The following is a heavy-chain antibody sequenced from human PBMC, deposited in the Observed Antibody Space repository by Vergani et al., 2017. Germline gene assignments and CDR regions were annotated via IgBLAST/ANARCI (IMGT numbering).Heavy chain of an antibody. D-gene: IGHD5-18*01. CDR2: ISGSGGST. J-gene: IGHJ4*02. Sequence: EVQLVESGGGLVQPGGSLRLSCAASGFTFSSYEMNWVRQAPGKGLEWVSAISGSGGSTYYADSVKGRFTISRDNSKNTLYLQMNSLRAEDTAVYYCAKTRYSYGSFDYWGQGTLVTVSS. CDR1: GFTFSSYE. CDR3: AKTRYSYGSFDY. V-gene: IGHV3-23*04.